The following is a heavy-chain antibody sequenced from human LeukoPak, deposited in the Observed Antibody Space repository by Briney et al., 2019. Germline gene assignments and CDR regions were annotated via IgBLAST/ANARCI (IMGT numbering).Heavy chain of an antibody. J-gene: IGHJ6*04. CDR2: ISYDGSNK. CDR3: ARRQRLLWFGELLRDDYYGMDV. Sequence: GGSLRLSCAASGFTFSTYSMHWVRQAPGKGLEWVAVISYDGSNKYYADSVKGRFTISRDNSKNTLYLQMNSLRAEDTAVYYCARRQRLLWFGELLRDDYYGMDVWGTGTTVTVSS. CDR1: GFTFSTYS. D-gene: IGHD3-10*01. V-gene: IGHV3-30*03.